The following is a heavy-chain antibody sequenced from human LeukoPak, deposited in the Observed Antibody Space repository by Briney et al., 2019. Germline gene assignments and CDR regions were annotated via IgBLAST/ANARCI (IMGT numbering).Heavy chain of an antibody. CDR3: TRADEYGGNTL. J-gene: IGHJ4*02. CDR2: TNSDGSIT. Sequence: PGGSLRLSCAVSGFTFSGHWMFWVRQAPGKGLAWVSSTNSDGSITGYTDSVKGRFTISRDNAKNTLYLQMNSLRAEDTGVYYCTRADEYGGNTLWGQGTLVTVSS. V-gene: IGHV3-74*01. CDR1: GFTFSGHW. D-gene: IGHD4-23*01.